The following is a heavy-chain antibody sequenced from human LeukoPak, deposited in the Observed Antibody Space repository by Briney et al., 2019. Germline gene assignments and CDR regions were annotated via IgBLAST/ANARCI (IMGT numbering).Heavy chain of an antibody. V-gene: IGHV1-2*06. D-gene: IGHD3-22*01. CDR3: ARGIGDSSGYTGFDY. CDR2: INPNSGGT. Sequence: ASVKVSCKASGHTFTGYYMHWVRQAPGQGLEWMGRINPNSGGTNYAQKFQGRVTMTRDTSISTAYMELSRLRSDDTAVYYCARGIGDSSGYTGFDYWGQGTLVTVSS. CDR1: GHTFTGYY. J-gene: IGHJ4*02.